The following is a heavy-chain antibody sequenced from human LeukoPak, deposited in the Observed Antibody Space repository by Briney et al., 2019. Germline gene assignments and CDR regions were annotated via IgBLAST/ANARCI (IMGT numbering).Heavy chain of an antibody. D-gene: IGHD4-17*01. Sequence: GGSLRLSCAASGFTLSSYSMNWVRQAPGKGLEWVSHISSSSSGIYYADSVKGRFTISRDNAKNSLYLQVNSLRAEDTAVYYCARNNYGFRFDPWGQGTLVTVSS. J-gene: IGHJ5*02. CDR1: GFTLSSYS. CDR3: ARNNYGFRFDP. CDR2: ISSSSSGI. V-gene: IGHV3-48*01.